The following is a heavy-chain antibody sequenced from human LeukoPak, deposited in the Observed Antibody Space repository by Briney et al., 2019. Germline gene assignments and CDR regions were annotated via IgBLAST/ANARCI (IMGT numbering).Heavy chain of an antibody. J-gene: IGHJ4*02. Sequence: GGSLRLSCAASGFTFSSYAMSWVRQAPGKGLEWVSAISGSGGSTYYADSVKGRFTISRDNSKNTLYLQMSGLRAEDTAAYYCARLTDTDYFDYWGQGTLVTVSS. V-gene: IGHV3-23*01. CDR2: ISGSGGST. CDR1: GFTFSSYA. CDR3: ARLTDTDYFDY.